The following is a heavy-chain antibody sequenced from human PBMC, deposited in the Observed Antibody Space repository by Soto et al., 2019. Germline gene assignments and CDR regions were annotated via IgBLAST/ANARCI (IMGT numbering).Heavy chain of an antibody. CDR3: ARQFIRYSDYNFGHPDSYDP. D-gene: IGHD3-3*01. J-gene: IGHJ5*02. Sequence: SETLSLTCTVSGGSISSNNYYWGWIRQSPGKGLEWIGSIYYSGSTYQNPSLKSRVTISVDTPNNQFSLRLSSVTAADTAAYYCARQFIRYSDYNFGHPDSYDPWGQGTVVTVSS. CDR2: IYYSGST. V-gene: IGHV4-39*01. CDR1: GGSISSNNYY.